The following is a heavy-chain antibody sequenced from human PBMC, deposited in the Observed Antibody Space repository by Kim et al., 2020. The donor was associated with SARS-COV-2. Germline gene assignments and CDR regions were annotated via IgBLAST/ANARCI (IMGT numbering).Heavy chain of an antibody. CDR3: ARGLVRLKTGNYYGSGSYHERTAYNWLDP. Sequence: SETLSLTCAVYGGSFSGYYWSWIRQPPGKGLEWIGEINHSGSTNYNPSLKSRVTISVDTSKNQFSLKLSSVTAADTAVYYCARGLVRLKTGNYYGSGSYHERTAYNWLDPWGQGTLVTVSS. CDR2: INHSGST. CDR1: GGSFSGYY. V-gene: IGHV4-34*01. D-gene: IGHD3-10*01. J-gene: IGHJ5*02.